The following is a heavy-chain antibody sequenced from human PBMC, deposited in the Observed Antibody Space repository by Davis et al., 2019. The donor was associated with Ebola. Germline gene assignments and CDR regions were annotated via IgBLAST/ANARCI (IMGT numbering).Heavy chain of an antibody. D-gene: IGHD4-17*01. CDR2: IKQDGSEK. CDR3: AREGGDYYYYYGMDV. CDR1: GFTFSSYW. Sequence: GESLKISCAASGFTFSSYWMSWVRQAPGKGLEWVANIKQDGSEKYYVDSVKGRFTISRDNAKNSLYLQMNSLRAEDTAVYYCAREGGDYYYYYGMDVWGQGTTVTVSS. J-gene: IGHJ6*02. V-gene: IGHV3-7*03.